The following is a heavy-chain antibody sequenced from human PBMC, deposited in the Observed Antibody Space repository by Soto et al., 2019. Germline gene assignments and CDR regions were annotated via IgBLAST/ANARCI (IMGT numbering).Heavy chain of an antibody. J-gene: IGHJ5*02. D-gene: IGHD2-15*01. CDR1: GYTFTRYT. CDR2: INPDNGNT. CDR3: ARGIATGQLDP. Sequence: SVKGACSASGYTFTRYTMNWVRRAPGQRLEWMGWINPDNGNTKSSQKFQDRVIITRDTSASTAYMDLSSLRSEDTAVYYCARGIATGQLDPWGQGTLVTVSS. V-gene: IGHV1-3*01.